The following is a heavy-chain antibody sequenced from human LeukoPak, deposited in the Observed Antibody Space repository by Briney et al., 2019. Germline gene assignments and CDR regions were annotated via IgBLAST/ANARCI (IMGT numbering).Heavy chain of an antibody. Sequence: PGGSLRLSCAASGFTFSIYSMNWVRQAPGKGLEWVSYISSSSSTIHYADSVKGRFTISRDNSKNTLYLQMNSLRAEDTAVYYCAKILGSYWTPGYDYWGQGTLVTVSS. J-gene: IGHJ4*02. CDR3: AKILGSYWTPGYDY. CDR1: GFTFSIYS. V-gene: IGHV3-48*01. D-gene: IGHD1-26*01. CDR2: ISSSSSTI.